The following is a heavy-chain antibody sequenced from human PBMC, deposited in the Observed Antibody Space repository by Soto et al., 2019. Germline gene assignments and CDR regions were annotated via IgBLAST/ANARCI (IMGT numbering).Heavy chain of an antibody. Sequence: SETLSLTCVVYGGSLSGYYWTWIRQAPGKGLEWVGEINHSGGIRYNSSLKSRVTISVDTSKNQVSLTLYSVTAADTAVYYCARDRQYYRSRRTYQNEGPDGMDVWGQGTKVTVSS. CDR3: ARDRQYYRSRRTYQNEGPDGMDV. D-gene: IGHD3-10*01. CDR2: INHSGGI. V-gene: IGHV4-34*01. CDR1: GGSLSGYY. J-gene: IGHJ6*02.